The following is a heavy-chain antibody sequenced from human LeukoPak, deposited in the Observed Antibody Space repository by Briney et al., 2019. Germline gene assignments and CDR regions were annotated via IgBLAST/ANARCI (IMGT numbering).Heavy chain of an antibody. V-gene: IGHV1-46*01. D-gene: IGHD6-19*01. CDR3: ARVSSGWYFFDY. CDR1: GYTFTSYY. CDR2: INPSGGST. J-gene: IGHJ4*02. Sequence: ASVKVSCKASGYTFTSYYMHWVRQAPGQGLEWMGIINPSGGSTSYAQKFQGRVTMTRDTSTSTVYVELGSLRSEDTAVYYCARVSSGWYFFDYWGQGTLVTVSS.